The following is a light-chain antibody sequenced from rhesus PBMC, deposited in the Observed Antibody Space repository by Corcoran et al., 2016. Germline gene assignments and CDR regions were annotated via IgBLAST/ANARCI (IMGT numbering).Light chain of an antibody. CDR2: AAS. V-gene: IGKV1-74*01. Sequence: DIQMTQSPSSLSASVGDRVTITCRASENVNNYLHWYQQKQGKDPKLLIYAASTLQSVVPSRFSGSGAGTVYTFTISSLQPEDVATYYFQHSYGTPLPFGGGTKVEIK. CDR1: ENVNNY. CDR3: QHSYGTPLP. J-gene: IGKJ4*01.